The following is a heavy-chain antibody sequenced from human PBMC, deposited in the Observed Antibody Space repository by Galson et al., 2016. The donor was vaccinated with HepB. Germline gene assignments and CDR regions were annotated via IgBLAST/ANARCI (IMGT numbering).Heavy chain of an antibody. CDR1: GGSISSYY. CDR3: ARSKVGDWDWYFAL. Sequence: SETLSLTCTVSGGSISSYYWSWIRQPPGRGLEWIGYVYYSGSTNYNPSLKSRVTISVAPSKNQFSLRLTSVTAADTGVYYCARSKVGDWDWYFALWGRGTLLTVSS. V-gene: IGHV4-59*01. D-gene: IGHD2-21*02. J-gene: IGHJ2*01. CDR2: VYYSGST.